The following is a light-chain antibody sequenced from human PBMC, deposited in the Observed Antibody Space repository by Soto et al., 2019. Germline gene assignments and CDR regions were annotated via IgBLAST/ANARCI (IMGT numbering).Light chain of an antibody. V-gene: IGKV1-6*01. J-gene: IGKJ4*01. CDR1: QDIGND. Sequence: AIPMTQSPSSLSASVGDGVTITCRASQDIGNDLAWYQHKPGKVPKLLIYGASTLQFGVPSRFSGSGSGTDFTLTVSSLQPEDFATYYCLQDYNYPLSFGGGTKVEIK. CDR2: GAS. CDR3: LQDYNYPLS.